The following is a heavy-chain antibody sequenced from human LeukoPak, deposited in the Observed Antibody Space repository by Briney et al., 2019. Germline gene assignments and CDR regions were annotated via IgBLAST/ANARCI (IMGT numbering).Heavy chain of an antibody. CDR1: GFTFSSYG. J-gene: IGHJ6*04. D-gene: IGHD1-14*01. CDR2: IYAGGST. Sequence: GGSLRLSCAASGFTFSSYGMHWVRQAPGKGLEWISVIYAGGSTFYTDSVKGRFTTPRDNSKNTVYLQMDRLTPEDTAVYYCARDPTGASVWGRGTTVTVSS. CDR3: ARDPTGASV. V-gene: IGHV3-NL1*01.